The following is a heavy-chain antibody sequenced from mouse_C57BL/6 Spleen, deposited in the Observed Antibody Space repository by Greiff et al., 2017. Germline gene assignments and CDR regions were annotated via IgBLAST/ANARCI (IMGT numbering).Heavy chain of an antibody. CDR1: GYTFTSYW. Sequence: QVQLQQPGAELVMPGASVKLSCKASGYTFTSYWMHWVKQRPGQGLEWIGEIDPSDSYTNYNQKFKGKSTLTVDKSSSTAYMQLSGLTSEDSAVCYGAGPRYWYFDVWGTGTTVTVSS. V-gene: IGHV1-69*01. J-gene: IGHJ1*03. CDR3: AGPRYWYFDV. CDR2: IDPSDSYT.